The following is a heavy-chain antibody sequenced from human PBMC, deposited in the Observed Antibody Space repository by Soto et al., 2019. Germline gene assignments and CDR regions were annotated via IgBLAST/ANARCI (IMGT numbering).Heavy chain of an antibody. V-gene: IGHV1-69*13. CDR3: AREILDTLSLSGMDV. D-gene: IGHD2-15*01. CDR2: IIPIFGTA. Sequence: ASVKVSCKASGGTFSSYAISWVRQAPGQGLEWMGGIIPIFGTANYAQKFQGRVTITADESTSTAYMELSSLRSEDTAVYYCAREILDTLSLSGMDVWGQGTTVTVSS. CDR1: GGTFSSYA. J-gene: IGHJ6*02.